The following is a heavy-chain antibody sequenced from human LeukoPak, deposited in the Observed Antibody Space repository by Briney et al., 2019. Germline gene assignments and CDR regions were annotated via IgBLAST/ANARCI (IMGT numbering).Heavy chain of an antibody. D-gene: IGHD3-10*01. J-gene: IGHJ6*02. CDR2: IYYSGST. CDR1: GGSISSYY. Sequence: PSETLSLTCTVSGGSISSYYWSWIRQPPGKGLEWIGYIYYSGSTNYNPSLKSRVTISVDTSKNQFSLKLSSVTAADTAVYYCARMTFTMVRGAPYYYGMDVWGQGTTVTVSS. CDR3: ARMTFTMVRGAPYYYGMDV. V-gene: IGHV4-59*01.